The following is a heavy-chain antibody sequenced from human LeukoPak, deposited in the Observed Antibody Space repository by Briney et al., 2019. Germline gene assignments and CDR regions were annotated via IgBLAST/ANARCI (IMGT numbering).Heavy chain of an antibody. J-gene: IGHJ4*02. CDR2: ISSSDSTI. D-gene: IGHD4/OR15-4a*01. Sequence: GGSLRLSSAASGFTFSSYEMNWVRQAPGKGLEWVSYISSSDSTIYYADSVKGRFTISRDNAKNSLYLQMNSLRAEDTAVYYCARRAGAYSHPYDYWGQGTLVTVSS. CDR1: GFTFSSYE. CDR3: ARRAGAYSHPYDY. V-gene: IGHV3-48*03.